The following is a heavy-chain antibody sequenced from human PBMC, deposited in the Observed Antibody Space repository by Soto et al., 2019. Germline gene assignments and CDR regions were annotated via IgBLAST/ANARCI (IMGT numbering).Heavy chain of an antibody. J-gene: IGHJ4*02. CDR3: ARDLDGN. CDR1: GFTVSSIY. Sequence: EVPLVESGGGLVQPGGSLRLSCAASGFTVSSIYMSWVRQAPGKGLEWVSVIYSGGSTYYADSVKGRFTISRDNSKNTMYLQMNSLRAEDTAVYYCARDLDGNWGQGTLVTVSS. D-gene: IGHD3-3*01. V-gene: IGHV3-66*01. CDR2: IYSGGST.